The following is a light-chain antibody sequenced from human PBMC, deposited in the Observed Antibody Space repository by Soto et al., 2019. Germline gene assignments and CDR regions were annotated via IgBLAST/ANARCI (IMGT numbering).Light chain of an antibody. Sequence: DIQITQSTSYLSASVGDSVTITCRASQSISSYLNWYQHKPGKAHKXVIYAASSLQSGVPSRFSGSGSGTDCTLTISSLQAEDGATYYGQQSYSTPRTFGQGTKVDIK. CDR2: AAS. CDR3: QQSYSTPRT. J-gene: IGKJ1*01. CDR1: QSISSY. V-gene: IGKV1-39*01.